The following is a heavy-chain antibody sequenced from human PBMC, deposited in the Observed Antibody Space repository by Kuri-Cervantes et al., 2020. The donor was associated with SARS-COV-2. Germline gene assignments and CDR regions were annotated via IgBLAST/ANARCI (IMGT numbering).Heavy chain of an antibody. CDR3: ARDSDYGGGFDL. CDR2: ISTGSKYV. Sequence: GESLKISCVISGFNFGRYSMSWVRQPPGKGLEWVSSISTGSKYVYYADSLKGRFSVSRDSARNSLYLQMNTLRAEDTAVYYCARDSDYGGGFDLWGQGPPVTVSS. D-gene: IGHD4-23*01. V-gene: IGHV3-21*01. J-gene: IGHJ5*02. CDR1: GFNFGRYS.